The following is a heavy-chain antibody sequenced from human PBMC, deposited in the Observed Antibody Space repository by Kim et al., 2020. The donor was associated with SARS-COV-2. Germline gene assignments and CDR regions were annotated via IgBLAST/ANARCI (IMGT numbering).Heavy chain of an antibody. J-gene: IGHJ3*02. D-gene: IGHD3-16*01. CDR3: VKVGPGPTFGRFDI. V-gene: IGHV3-9*01. Sequence: ADSVKGRFNISRENAKKSLYLQMNSLRVEDTALYYGVKVGPGPTFGRFDIWGQGTMVTVSS.